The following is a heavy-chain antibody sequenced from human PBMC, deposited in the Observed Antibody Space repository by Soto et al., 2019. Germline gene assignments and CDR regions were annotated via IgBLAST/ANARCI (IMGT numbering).Heavy chain of an antibody. D-gene: IGHD3-3*01. CDR1: GFTFSSYA. CDR3: AKDYSDQYNYEFDY. V-gene: IGHV3-23*01. CDR2: ISDSGVST. Sequence: PGWSLRLSCAASGFTFSSYAMSWVRQAPGKGLEWVSGISDSGVSTYYADSVKGRFTISRDNSKNTLYVQMNSLRAEDTAVYYCAKDYSDQYNYEFDYWGQGTLVTVSS. J-gene: IGHJ4*02.